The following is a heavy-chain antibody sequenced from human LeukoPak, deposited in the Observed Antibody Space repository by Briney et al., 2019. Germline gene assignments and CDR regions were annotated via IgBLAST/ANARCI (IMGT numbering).Heavy chain of an antibody. CDR2: FDPEDGET. Sequence: GASVKVSCKVSGYTLTELSMHWVRQAPGKGLGWMGGFDPEDGETIYAQKFQGRVTMTEDTSTDTAYMELSSLRSEDTAVYYCATDLYGDYPSRIQHWGQGTLVTVSS. CDR1: GYTLTELS. CDR3: ATDLYGDYPSRIQH. V-gene: IGHV1-24*01. D-gene: IGHD4-17*01. J-gene: IGHJ1*01.